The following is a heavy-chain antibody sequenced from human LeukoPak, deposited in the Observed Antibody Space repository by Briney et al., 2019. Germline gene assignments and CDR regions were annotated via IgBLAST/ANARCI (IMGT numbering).Heavy chain of an antibody. Sequence: GGSLTQTFSASGFTFSSYASHWVRQTPGKGLEYVSTISSSGGSTYYADSVKGRFTISRDNSKNTLYLQMSSLRAEDTAVYYCVKRPYRGGECHYFDYWGEPWLVTVSS. CDR3: VKRPYRGGECHYFDY. V-gene: IGHV3-64D*06. CDR1: GFTFSSYA. J-gene: IGHJ4*01. CDR2: ISSSGGST. D-gene: IGHD2-21*01.